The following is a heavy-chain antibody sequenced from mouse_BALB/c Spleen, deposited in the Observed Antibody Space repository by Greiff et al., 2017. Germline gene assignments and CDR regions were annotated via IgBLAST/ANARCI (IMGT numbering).Heavy chain of an antibody. J-gene: IGHJ2*01. CDR1: GFSLTSYG. CDR3: ARDDYGSSYLDY. Sequence: QVQLKESGPGLVAPSQSLSITCTVSGFSLTSYGVHWVRPPPGKGLEWLGVIWAGGSTNYNSALMSRLSISKDNSKSQVFLKMNSLQTDDTAMYYCARDDYGSSYLDYWGQGTTLTVSS. V-gene: IGHV2-9*02. D-gene: IGHD1-1*01. CDR2: IWAGGST.